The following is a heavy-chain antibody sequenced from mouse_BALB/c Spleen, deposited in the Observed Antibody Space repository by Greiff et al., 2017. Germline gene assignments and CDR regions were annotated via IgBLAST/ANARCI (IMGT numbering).Heavy chain of an antibody. D-gene: IGHD2-10*01. CDR1: GFTFSSFG. CDR2: ISSGSSTI. Sequence: DVMLVESGGGLVQPGGSRKLSCAASGFTFSSFGMHWVRQAPEKGLEWVAYISSGSSTIYYADTVKGRFTISRDNPKNTLFLQMTSLRSEDTAMYYCARSGPYYGNYVGAMDYWGQGTSVTVSS. CDR3: ARSGPYYGNYVGAMDY. V-gene: IGHV5-17*02. J-gene: IGHJ4*01.